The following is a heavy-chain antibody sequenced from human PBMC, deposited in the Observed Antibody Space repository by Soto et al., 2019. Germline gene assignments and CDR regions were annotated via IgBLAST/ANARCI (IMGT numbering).Heavy chain of an antibody. V-gene: IGHV4-59*08. CDR2: MYKTGST. J-gene: IGHJ4*02. CDR3: ARHFSVDYFDY. CDR1: GGSISGYY. Sequence: SETLSLTCTVSGGSISGYYWSWIRQPPGKGLEWIGYMYKTGSTFYNPSFKSRVTISVDRSKNQFSLELSSVTAADTAVYYCARHFSVDYFDYWGQGALVTVSS.